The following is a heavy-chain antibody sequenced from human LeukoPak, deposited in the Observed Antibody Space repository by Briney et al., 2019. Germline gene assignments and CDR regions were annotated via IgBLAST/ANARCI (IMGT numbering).Heavy chain of an antibody. D-gene: IGHD6-13*01. J-gene: IGHJ4*02. Sequence: GGSLRLSCAASGFTVSSNYMSWVRRDPGKGLVGGLVIYSSGSTYYADSVKGRFTFSRDNSKNTLYLQINSLRAEDTAVYYCARLRGASSSWYYDWGQGTLVTVSS. CDR2: IYSSGST. CDR3: ARLRGASSSWYYD. CDR1: GFTVSSNY. V-gene: IGHV3-53*01.